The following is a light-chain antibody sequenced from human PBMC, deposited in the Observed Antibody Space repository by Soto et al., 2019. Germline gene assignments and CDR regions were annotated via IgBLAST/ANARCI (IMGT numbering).Light chain of an antibody. CDR2: GAS. Sequence: IQLTQSPSSLSASVGDRVTVTCRASQNINIYLNWYQQKPGKAPTLLIYGASSLQSGVPSRFSGGGSQTDYTLTISSLQAEDFATDYCQQSYRSPYTFGQGTRLEI. J-gene: IGKJ2*01. CDR1: QNINIY. CDR3: QQSYRSPYT. V-gene: IGKV1-39*01.